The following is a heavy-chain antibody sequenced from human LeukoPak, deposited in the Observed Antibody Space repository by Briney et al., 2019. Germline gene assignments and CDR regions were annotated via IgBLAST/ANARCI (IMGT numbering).Heavy chain of an antibody. J-gene: IGHJ6*03. V-gene: IGHV3-9*01. D-gene: IGHD2-8*01. CDR2: ISWNSGSI. Sequence: GRSLRLSCAASGFTFDDYAMHWVRQAPGKGLEWASGISWNSGSIGYADSVKGRFTISRDNAKNSLYLQMNSLRAEDTALYYCAKDSGCTNGVCYSNYYYMDVWGKGTTVTVSS. CDR1: GFTFDDYA. CDR3: AKDSGCTNGVCYSNYYYMDV.